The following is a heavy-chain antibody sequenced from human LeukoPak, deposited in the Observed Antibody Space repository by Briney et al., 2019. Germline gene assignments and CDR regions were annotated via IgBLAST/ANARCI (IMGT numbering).Heavy chain of an antibody. V-gene: IGHV4-34*01. CDR3: ARFVTYYYDSSGNFRGVLFFDP. CDR2: INHSGST. J-gene: IGHJ5*02. CDR1: GGSFSGYY. D-gene: IGHD3-22*01. Sequence: SETLSLTCAVYGGSFSGYYWSWIRQPPGKGVEWIGEINHSGSTNYNPSLKSRVTISVDTSKNQISLKLSSVTAADTAVYYCARFVTYYYDSSGNFRGVLFFDPWGQGTLVTVSS.